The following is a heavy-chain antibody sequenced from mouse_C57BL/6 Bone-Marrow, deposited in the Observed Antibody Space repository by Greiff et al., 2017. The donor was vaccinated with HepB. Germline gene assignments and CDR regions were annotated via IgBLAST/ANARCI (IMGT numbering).Heavy chain of an antibody. V-gene: IGHV1-18*01. CDR1: GYTFTDYN. CDR3: ARWDSSYYYGSSYHWYFDV. D-gene: IGHD1-1*01. CDR2: INPNNGGT. J-gene: IGHJ1*03. Sequence: EVQLQHSGPELVKPGASVKIPCKASGYTFTDYNMDWVKQSHGKSLEWIGDINPNNGGTIYNQKFKGKATLTVDKSSSTAYMELRSLTSEDTAVYYCARWDSSYYYGSSYHWYFDVWGTGTTVTVSS.